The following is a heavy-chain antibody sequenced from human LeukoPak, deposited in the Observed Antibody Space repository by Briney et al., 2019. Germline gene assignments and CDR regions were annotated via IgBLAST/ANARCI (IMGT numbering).Heavy chain of an antibody. CDR2: IIPIFGTA. CDR3: ARGRNSSSWYDFDY. V-gene: IGHV1-69*13. Sequence: GASAKVSCKASGGTFSSYAISWVRQAPGQGLEWTGGIIPIFGTANYAQKFQGRVTITADESTSTAYMELSSLRSEDTAVYYCARGRNSSSWYDFDYWGQGTLVTVSS. J-gene: IGHJ4*02. D-gene: IGHD6-13*01. CDR1: GGTFSSYA.